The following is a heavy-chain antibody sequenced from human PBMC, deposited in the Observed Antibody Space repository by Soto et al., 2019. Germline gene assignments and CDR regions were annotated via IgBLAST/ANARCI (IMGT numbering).Heavy chain of an antibody. CDR1: GFTFSDHY. CDR2: IKNKANGYKT. CDR3: ARVRLGAPTRYFDY. V-gene: IGHV3-72*01. J-gene: IGHJ4*02. D-gene: IGHD1-26*01. Sequence: GGSLRLSCVASGFTFSDHYMDWVRQAPGKGLERVGRIKNKANGYKTEYAASVEGRITISRDDSKNSLSLQINSLKTEDTAVYYCARVRLGAPTRYFDYSGQGALVTVSS.